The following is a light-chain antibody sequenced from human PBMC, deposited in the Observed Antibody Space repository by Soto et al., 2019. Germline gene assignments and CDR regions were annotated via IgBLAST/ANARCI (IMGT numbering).Light chain of an antibody. V-gene: IGLV1-40*01. J-gene: IGLJ2*01. Sequence: QSVLTQPPSVSGAPGQRVTISCTGSSSNIGAGYDVHWYQQFPGTTPKLLIYGNTNRPSGVPDRFSGSKSGTSASLAITGLQAEDEADYYCQSYDSSLSALIFGGGTKLTVL. CDR3: QSYDSSLSALI. CDR1: SSNIGAGYD. CDR2: GNT.